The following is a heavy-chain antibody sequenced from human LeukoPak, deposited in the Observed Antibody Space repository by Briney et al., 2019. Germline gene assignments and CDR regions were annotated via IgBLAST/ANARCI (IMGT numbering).Heavy chain of an antibody. Sequence: SETLSLTCTVSGGSISSSSYYWGWIRKPPGKGLEWIRSIYYSGRTYYNPSLKSRVTVSVDTSKNQLSLKLRSVTAADTAVYYCASPGYNSSTWFDPWGQGTLATVSS. CDR3: ASPGYNSSTWFDP. CDR1: GGSISSSSYY. CDR2: IYYSGRT. J-gene: IGHJ5*02. V-gene: IGHV4-39*01. D-gene: IGHD6-13*01.